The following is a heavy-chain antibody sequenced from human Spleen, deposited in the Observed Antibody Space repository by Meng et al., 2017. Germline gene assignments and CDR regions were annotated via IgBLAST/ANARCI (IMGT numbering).Heavy chain of an antibody. D-gene: IGHD3-9*01. CDR2: IKSKPDGETI. V-gene: IGHV3-15*01. CDR3: TWDDKAVSDY. J-gene: IGHJ4*02. CDR1: GFNFNNAW. Sequence: GESLKISCTGSGFNFNNAWMTWVRQVPGKRLEWVGRIKSKPDGETIDYAAPVKGRFTISRDDSKSTLYLQLSGLTTDDTGVYYCTWDDKAVSDYWGQGTLVTVSS.